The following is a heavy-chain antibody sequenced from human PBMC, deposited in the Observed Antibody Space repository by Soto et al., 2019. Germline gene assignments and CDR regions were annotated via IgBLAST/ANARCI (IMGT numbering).Heavy chain of an antibody. V-gene: IGHV3-33*01. CDR2: IWYDGSNK. Sequence: GSLRLSCAASGFTFSSYGMHWVRQAPGKGLEWVAVIWYDGSNKYYADSVKGRFTISRDNSKNTLYLQMNSLRAEDTAVYYCARDQTYDSSGYYSPYYYYGMDVWGQGTTVTVSS. D-gene: IGHD3-22*01. CDR1: GFTFSSYG. CDR3: ARDQTYDSSGYYSPYYYYGMDV. J-gene: IGHJ6*02.